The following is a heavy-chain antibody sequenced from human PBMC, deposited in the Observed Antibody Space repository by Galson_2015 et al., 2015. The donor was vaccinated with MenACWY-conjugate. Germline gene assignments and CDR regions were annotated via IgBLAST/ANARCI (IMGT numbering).Heavy chain of an antibody. CDR1: GFIFNTYW. D-gene: IGHD1-26*01. CDR3: AKTLGASFYFDS. V-gene: IGHV3-74*01. Sequence: SLRLSCAASGFIFNTYWVHWVRHAPGKGLVWVSRINPGGSSTTYADSVKDRFTISRDNAKNTLYLQMNSLRPEDTVVFYCAKTLGASFYFDSWGHGTLVTVSS. CDR2: INPGGSST. J-gene: IGHJ4*01.